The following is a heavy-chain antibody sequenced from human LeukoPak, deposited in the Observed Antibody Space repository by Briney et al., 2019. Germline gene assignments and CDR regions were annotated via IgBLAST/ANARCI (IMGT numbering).Heavy chain of an antibody. J-gene: IGHJ6*02. Sequence: SETLSLTCIVSGGSIESYYWTWIRQPPGKGLEWIGYIYYSGSTNYNPSLKSRVTISVDTSKNQFSLKLSSVTAADTAVYYCARVLGRFFYGMDVWGQGTTVTVSS. CDR1: GGSIESYY. V-gene: IGHV4-59*01. CDR3: ARVLGRFFYGMDV. CDR2: IYYSGST. D-gene: IGHD3-3*01.